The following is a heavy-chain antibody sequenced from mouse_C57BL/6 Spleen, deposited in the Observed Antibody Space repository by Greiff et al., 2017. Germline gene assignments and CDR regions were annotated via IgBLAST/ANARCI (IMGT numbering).Heavy chain of an antibody. CDR3: ARERAESNKFAD. CDR1: GFTFSSYA. J-gene: IGHJ3*01. V-gene: IGHV5-4*01. D-gene: IGHD3-3*01. Sequence: EVQRLESGGGLVKPGGSLKLSCAASGFTFSSYAMSWVRQTPEKRLEWVATIRDGGSYTYYPDNVKGRFTISRDNAKNNLYLQMSHLKSEDTAMYYCARERAESNKFADWGQGTLVTVSA. CDR2: IRDGGSYT.